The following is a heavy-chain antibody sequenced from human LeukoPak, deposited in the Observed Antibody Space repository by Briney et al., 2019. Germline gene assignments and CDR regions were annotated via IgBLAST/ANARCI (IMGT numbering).Heavy chain of an antibody. CDR2: IYTSGST. J-gene: IGHJ5*02. CDR3: ARRGPPRALLRGVKSGWFDP. CDR1: GGSISSGSYY. Sequence: SETLSLTCTVSGGSISSGSYYWNWIRQPAGKGLEWIGRIYTSGSTNYNPSLQSRVTISLDTSKNQFSLKLSSVIAADTAVYYCARRGPPRALLRGVKSGWFDPWGQGTLVTVSS. V-gene: IGHV4-61*02. D-gene: IGHD3-10*01.